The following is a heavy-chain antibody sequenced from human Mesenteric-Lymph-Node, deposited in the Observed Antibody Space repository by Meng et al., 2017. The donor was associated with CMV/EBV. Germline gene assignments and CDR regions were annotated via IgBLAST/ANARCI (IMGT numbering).Heavy chain of an antibody. J-gene: IGHJ4*02. V-gene: IGHV4-34*01. D-gene: IGHD4-23*01. CDR2: INHSGST. CDR3: ARHQRWLKSEGGFNY. Sequence: QVQLQPGGAGLLKPSETLSLTCAVYGGSFSGYYWSWIRQPPGKGLECIGEINHSGSTNYNPSLKSRVTISVDTSKNQFSLKLSSVTAADTAVYYCARHQRWLKSEGGFNYWGQGTLVTVSS. CDR1: GGSFSGYY.